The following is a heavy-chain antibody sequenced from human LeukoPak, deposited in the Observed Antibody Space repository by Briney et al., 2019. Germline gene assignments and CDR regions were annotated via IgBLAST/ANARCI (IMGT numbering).Heavy chain of an antibody. Sequence: GGSLRLSCAASGFTFSSYSMNWVRQAPGKGLEWVSSISSSSSYIYYADSVKGRFTISRDNAKNSLYLQMNSLRAEDTAVYYCASDLRIAVAGSSLPWFDPWGQGTLVTVSS. CDR1: GFTFSSYS. D-gene: IGHD6-19*01. J-gene: IGHJ5*02. CDR2: ISSSSSYI. V-gene: IGHV3-21*01. CDR3: ASDLRIAVAGSSLPWFDP.